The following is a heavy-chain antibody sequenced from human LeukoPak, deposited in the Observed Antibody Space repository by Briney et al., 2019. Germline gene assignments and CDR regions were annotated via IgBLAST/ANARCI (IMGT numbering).Heavy chain of an antibody. D-gene: IGHD6-19*01. CDR1: GYTFTGYY. CDR2: VNPASGNT. J-gene: IGHJ3*01. Sequence: ASVKVSCKASGYTFTGYYMHWARQSTGQGLEWMGWVNPASGNTGNAQEFQGRVTMTTNTSINTAYMELSSLRFEDTAMYYCARPKWLQPDAFDVWGPGTMVTVSS. V-gene: IGHV1-8*02. CDR3: ARPKWLQPDAFDV.